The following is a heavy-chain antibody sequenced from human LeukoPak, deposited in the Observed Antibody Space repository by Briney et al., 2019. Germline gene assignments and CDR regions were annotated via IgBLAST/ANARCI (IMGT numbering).Heavy chain of an antibody. CDR3: AREEFLHEIDSSGYFVY. CDR2: VYSSGVG. D-gene: IGHD3-22*01. J-gene: IGHJ4*02. V-gene: IGHV4-4*07. CDR1: GGSITGYY. Sequence: SETLSLTCTVSGGSITGYYWNWIRQPAGQGLEWLGRVYSSGVGNYNPSLTSRVTMSVDTSKNQFSLKLTSLIAADTAVYYCAREEFLHEIDSSGYFVYWGKGTLVTVSS.